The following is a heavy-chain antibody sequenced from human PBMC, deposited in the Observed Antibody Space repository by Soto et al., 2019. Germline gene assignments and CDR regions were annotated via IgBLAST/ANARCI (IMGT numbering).Heavy chain of an antibody. CDR1: GFTFINAY. CDR3: TTDQNSRYCSGYMCYSGQHGMDV. Sequence: EVQLVESGGGLVKPGGSLRLSCAASGFTFINAYMSWVRQAPGKGLEWVGRIKSEMDGGTADYAAPVKGRFTISRDDSKSTLYLQMNSLKSEDTAVYYCTTDQNSRYCSGYMCYSGQHGMDVW. D-gene: IGHD2-15*01. J-gene: IGHJ6*01. CDR2: IKSEMDGGTA. V-gene: IGHV3-15*01.